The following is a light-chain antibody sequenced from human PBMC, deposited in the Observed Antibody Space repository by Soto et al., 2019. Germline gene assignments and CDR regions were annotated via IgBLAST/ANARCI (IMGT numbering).Light chain of an antibody. CDR1: QSISSW. CDR2: KAS. J-gene: IGKJ1*01. V-gene: IGKV1-5*03. CDR3: QQYNSYSWT. Sequence: DIQMTQSPSTLSSSVGDIFTITGRASQSISSWLAWYQQKPGKAPKLLIYKASSLESGVPSRFSGSGSGTEFTLTISSLQPDDFATYYCQQYNSYSWTFGRGTKVDI.